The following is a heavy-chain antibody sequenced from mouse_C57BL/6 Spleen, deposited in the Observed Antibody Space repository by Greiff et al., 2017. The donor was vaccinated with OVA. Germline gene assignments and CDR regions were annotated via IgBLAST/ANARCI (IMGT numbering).Heavy chain of an antibody. CDR2: ISSGGSYT. Sequence: VQLKESGGDLVKPGGSLKLSCAASGFTFSSYGMSWVRQTPDKRLEWVATISSGGSYTYYPDSVKGRFTISRDNAKNTLYLQMSSLKSEDTAMYYCARQGRYDYDAYAMDYWGQGTSVTVSS. CDR1: GFTFSSYG. V-gene: IGHV5-6*01. CDR3: ARQGRYDYDAYAMDY. D-gene: IGHD2-4*01. J-gene: IGHJ4*01.